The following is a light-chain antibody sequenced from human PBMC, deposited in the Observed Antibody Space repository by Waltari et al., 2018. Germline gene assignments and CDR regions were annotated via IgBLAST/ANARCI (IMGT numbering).Light chain of an antibody. V-gene: IGLV4-3*01. CDR3: GESHSIDGLVGYV. CDR2: VKSDGSH. Sequence: LPALTQPPAASASLGASSKLTWTLTRDHRPYPIKWHTHRHARSPQYIMKVKSDGSHTKGDGIPDRFTGSSSGADRYLTLSNLQSDDEADYFCGESHSIDGLVGYVFGPGTKVTVL. CDR1: RDHRPYP. J-gene: IGLJ1*01.